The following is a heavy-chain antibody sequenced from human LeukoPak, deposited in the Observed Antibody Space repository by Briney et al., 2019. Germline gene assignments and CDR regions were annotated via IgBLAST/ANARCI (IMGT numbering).Heavy chain of an antibody. J-gene: IGHJ4*02. CDR3: DPILTGYYSPFDY. V-gene: IGHV3-23*01. CDR2: ISANSDTT. D-gene: IGHD3-9*01. Sequence: GGSLRLSCAASGFTFGNHAMTWVRQPPGKGLEWVSSISANSDTTYYADSVKGRFALSRDNSKNTLFLQMNSLRAEDTAVYYCDPILTGYYSPFDYWGQGTLVTVSS. CDR1: GFTFGNHA.